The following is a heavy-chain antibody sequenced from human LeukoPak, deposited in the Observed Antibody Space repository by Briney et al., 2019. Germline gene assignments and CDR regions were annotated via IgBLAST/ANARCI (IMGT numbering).Heavy chain of an antibody. J-gene: IGHJ4*02. CDR3: ARAYRNYGDY. Sequence: GGSLRLSCAACGFTFSDYYMSWLRQAPGKGRECVSYISCSGYTIYYADSVKARFTISGDNAKNSLYLQMNSLRAEDTAVYYCARAYRNYGDYWGQGTLVTVSS. CDR1: GFTFSDYY. V-gene: IGHV3-11*04. D-gene: IGHD4-11*01. CDR2: ISCSGYTI.